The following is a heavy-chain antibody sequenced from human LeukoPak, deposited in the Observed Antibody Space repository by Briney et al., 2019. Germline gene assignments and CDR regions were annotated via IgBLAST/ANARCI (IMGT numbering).Heavy chain of an antibody. CDR3: AKDLGIAAAGTVGGFDY. D-gene: IGHD6-13*01. CDR1: GFTFSSYS. J-gene: IGHJ4*02. V-gene: IGHV3-21*04. CDR2: ISSSSSYI. Sequence: PGGSLRLSCAASGFTFSSYSMNWVRQAPGKGLEWVSSISSSSSYIYYADSVKGRFTISRDNAKNSLYLQMNSLRAEDTALYYCAKDLGIAAAGTVGGFDYWGQGTLVTVSS.